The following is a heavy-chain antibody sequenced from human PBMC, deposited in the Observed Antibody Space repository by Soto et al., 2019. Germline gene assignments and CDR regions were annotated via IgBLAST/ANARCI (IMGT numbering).Heavy chain of an antibody. J-gene: IGHJ5*02. V-gene: IGHV4-4*07. D-gene: IGHD1-1*01. CDR2: IYTSGTS. Sequence: SETLSLTCTVSGGSISNYYWSWIRQPAGKGLEWIGRIYTSGTSDYNPALKSGVTISVDTSKKQFSLKLRSVTAADTAVYYCVRDGTKTLRDWFDPWGQGISVTVSS. CDR1: GGSISNYY. CDR3: VRDGTKTLRDWFDP.